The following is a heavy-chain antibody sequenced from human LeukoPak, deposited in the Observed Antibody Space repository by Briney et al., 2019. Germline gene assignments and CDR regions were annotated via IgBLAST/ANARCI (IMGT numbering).Heavy chain of an antibody. J-gene: IGHJ4*02. V-gene: IGHV3-20*04. D-gene: IGHD2-15*01. CDR3: AKEDCSGGRCYSLHY. CDR1: GFTFDDYG. Sequence: GGSLRLSCAASGFTFDDYGMTWVRQTPGKGLEWVSPINWNGGSTAYADSVKGRFTISRDNAKNSLYLQMNSLRAEDAAVYCCAKEDCSGGRCYSLHYWGQGTLVTVSS. CDR2: INWNGGST.